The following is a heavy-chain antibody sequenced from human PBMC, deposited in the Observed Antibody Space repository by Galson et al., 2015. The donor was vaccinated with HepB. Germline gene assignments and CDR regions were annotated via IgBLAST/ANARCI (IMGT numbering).Heavy chain of an antibody. CDR3: ARDYYDSSGYPSQVDY. D-gene: IGHD3-22*01. V-gene: IGHV1-2*02. J-gene: IGHJ4*02. CDR1: GYTFTGYY. Sequence: SVKVSCKASGYTFTGYYMHWVRQAPGQGLEWMGWINPNSGGTNYARKFQGRVTMTRDTSISTAYMELSRLRSDDTAVYYCARDYYDSSGYPSQVDYWGQGTLVTVSS. CDR2: INPNSGGT.